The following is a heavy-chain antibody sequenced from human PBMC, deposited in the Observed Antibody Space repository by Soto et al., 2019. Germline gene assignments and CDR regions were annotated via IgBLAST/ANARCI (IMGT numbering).Heavy chain of an antibody. Sequence: QVQVVESGGGVVQPGRSLRLSCAASGFSFNSYGMHWVRQAPGKGLEWVAIISYDGRNKYYADSVKGRFTISRDSPRNTLYLEMNSLRAEHTAVYYCAKGGSSTARYFDAWGEGALVTVSS. CDR1: GFSFNSYG. V-gene: IGHV3-30*18. J-gene: IGHJ5*02. D-gene: IGHD6-6*01. CDR3: AKGGSSTARYFDA. CDR2: ISYDGRNK.